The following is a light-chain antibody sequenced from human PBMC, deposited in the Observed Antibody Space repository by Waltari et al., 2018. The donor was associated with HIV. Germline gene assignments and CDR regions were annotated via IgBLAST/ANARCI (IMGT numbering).Light chain of an antibody. Sequence: SSELTQDPAVSVAFGQTVRIPCQGDSLRSYYASWYQQKPGQAPVLVIYGKNNRPSGIPDRFSGSSSGNTASLTITGAQAEDEADYYCNSRDSSGNHLGVVFGGGTKLTVL. CDR1: SLRSYY. CDR2: GKN. V-gene: IGLV3-19*01. J-gene: IGLJ2*01. CDR3: NSRDSSGNHLGVV.